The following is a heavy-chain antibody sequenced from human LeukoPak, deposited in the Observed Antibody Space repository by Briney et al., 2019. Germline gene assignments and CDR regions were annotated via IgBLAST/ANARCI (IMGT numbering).Heavy chain of an antibody. CDR2: IYHSGST. CDR1: GYSISSGYY. V-gene: IGHV4-38-2*02. D-gene: IGHD5-18*01. J-gene: IGHJ5*02. Sequence: SETLSLTCTVSGYSISSGYYWGWIRQPPGKGLEWIGSIYHSGSTYYNPSLKSRVTISVDTSKNQFSLKLRSVTAADTAVYYCARLTAMVTPDPWGQGTLVTVSS. CDR3: ARLTAMVTPDP.